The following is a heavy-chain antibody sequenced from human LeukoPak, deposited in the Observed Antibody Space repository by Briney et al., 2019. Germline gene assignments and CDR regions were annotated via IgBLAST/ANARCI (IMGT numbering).Heavy chain of an antibody. CDR3: AKRSSISSGYFDF. D-gene: IGHD3-22*01. CDR1: GFTFSSYA. Sequence: GGSLRLSCAASGFTFSSYAMSWVRQAPGKGLEWVSAISGSGGSTYYADSVKGRFTISRDNSKNTIYLQMNSLRAEDTAMYYCAKRSSISSGYFDFWGRGTLVTVSS. CDR2: ISGSGGST. J-gene: IGHJ4*02. V-gene: IGHV3-23*01.